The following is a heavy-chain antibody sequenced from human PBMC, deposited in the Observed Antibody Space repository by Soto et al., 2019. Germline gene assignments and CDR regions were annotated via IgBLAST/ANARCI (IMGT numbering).Heavy chain of an antibody. CDR2: IYYSGST. V-gene: IGHV4-59*01. CDR3: ARGDPLLWFGEKVYYGMDV. J-gene: IGHJ6*02. D-gene: IGHD3-10*01. CDR1: GGSISSYY. Sequence: QVQLQESGPGLVKPSETLSLTCTVSGGSISSYYWSWIRQPPGKGLEWIGYIYYSGSTNYNPSLKRPVTTSVATSKNQFSLKLSSVTAADTAVYYCARGDPLLWFGEKVYYGMDVWGQGTTVTVSS.